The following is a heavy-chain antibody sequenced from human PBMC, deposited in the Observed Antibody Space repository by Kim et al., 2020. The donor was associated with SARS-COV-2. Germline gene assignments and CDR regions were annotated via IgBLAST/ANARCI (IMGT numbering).Heavy chain of an antibody. V-gene: IGHV1-2*04. D-gene: IGHD5-12*01. CDR2: INPNSGGT. CDR3: AREATTRPREVMDWFDP. J-gene: IGHJ5*02. Sequence: ASVKVSCKASGYTFTGYYMHWVRQAPGQGLEWMGWINPNSGGTNYAQKFQGWVTMTRDTSISTAYMELSRLRSDDTAVYYCAREATTRPREVMDWFDPWGQGTLVTVSS. CDR1: GYTFTGYY.